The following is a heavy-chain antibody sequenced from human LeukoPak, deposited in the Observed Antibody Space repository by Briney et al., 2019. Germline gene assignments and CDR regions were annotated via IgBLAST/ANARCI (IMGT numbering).Heavy chain of an antibody. D-gene: IGHD3-10*01. J-gene: IGHJ4*02. V-gene: IGHV1-24*01. CDR1: GYTLTELS. Sequence: ASAKVSCKVSGYTLTELSMHWVRQAPGKGLEWMGGFDPEDGETIYAQKFQGRVTMTEDTSTDTAYMELSSLKSEDTAVYYCATAVRGVIFHGAYWGQGTLVTVSS. CDR3: ATAVRGVIFHGAY. CDR2: FDPEDGET.